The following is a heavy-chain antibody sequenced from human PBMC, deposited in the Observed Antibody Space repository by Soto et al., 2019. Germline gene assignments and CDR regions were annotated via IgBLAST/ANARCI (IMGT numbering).Heavy chain of an antibody. CDR2: IYYSGST. V-gene: IGHV4-31*03. D-gene: IGHD3-9*01. Sequence: SETLSLTCTVSGGSIGSGGYYWSWIRQHPGKGLEWIGYIYYSGSTYYNPSLKSRVTISVDTSKNQFSLKLSSVTAADTAVYYCARERITISSNWFDPWGQGTLVTVSS. J-gene: IGHJ5*02. CDR1: GGSIGSGGYY. CDR3: ARERITISSNWFDP.